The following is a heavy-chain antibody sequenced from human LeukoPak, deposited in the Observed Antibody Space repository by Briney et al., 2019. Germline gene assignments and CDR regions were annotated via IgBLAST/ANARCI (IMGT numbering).Heavy chain of an antibody. D-gene: IGHD5-24*01. CDR2: ISGSGSYI. V-gene: IGHV3-21*01. CDR1: GFTFSSYS. CDR3: AREGREGYRSLDN. Sequence: GGSLRLSCAASGFTFSSYSMHWVRQAPGKGLEWVSSISGSGSYIYYADSVRGRFTVSRDNAKHSLYLQMSSLRAEDTAVYYFAREGREGYRSLDNGGQGTLVTVSS. J-gene: IGHJ4*02.